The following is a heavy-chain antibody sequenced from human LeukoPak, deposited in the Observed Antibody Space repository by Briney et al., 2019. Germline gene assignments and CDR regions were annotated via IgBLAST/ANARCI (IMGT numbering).Heavy chain of an antibody. CDR2: IIPIFGTA. CDR1: GGTFSSYA. D-gene: IGHD5-18*01. V-gene: IGHV1-69*05. CDR3: ARANGVYNYGFDY. J-gene: IGHJ4*02. Sequence: SVKVSCKASGGTFSSYAISWVRQAPGQGLEWMGRIIPIFGTANYAQKFQRRVTITTDESTSTAYMELSSLRSEDTAVYYCARANGVYNYGFDYWGQGTLVTVSS.